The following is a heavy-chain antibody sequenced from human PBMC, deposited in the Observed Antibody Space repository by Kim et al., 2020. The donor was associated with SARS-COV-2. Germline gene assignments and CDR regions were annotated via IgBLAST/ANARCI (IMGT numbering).Heavy chain of an antibody. Sequence: GGSLRLSCAASGFTFSSYAMHWVRQAPGKGLEWVAVISYDGSNKYYADSVKGRFTISRDNSKNTLYLQMNSLRAEDTAVYYCASPRYCSSTSCYRGLDYWGQGTLVTVSS. CDR2: ISYDGSNK. CDR1: GFTFSSYA. J-gene: IGHJ4*02. CDR3: ASPRYCSSTSCYRGLDY. V-gene: IGHV3-30*04. D-gene: IGHD2-2*02.